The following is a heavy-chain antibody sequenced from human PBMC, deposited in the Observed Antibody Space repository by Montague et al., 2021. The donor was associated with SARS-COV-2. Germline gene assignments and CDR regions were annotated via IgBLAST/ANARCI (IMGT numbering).Heavy chain of an antibody. CDR2: ISGAGTTI. V-gene: IGHV3-48*03. J-gene: IGHJ4*02. CDR1: GFTFSYFE. CDR3: ARDLVVTDGISDY. Sequence: SRRLSCAASGFTFSYFEMNWVRQAPGKGLEWIPYISGAGTTIYYADSVKGRFTISRDNAKNSLYLQMNSLRAEDTAVYYCARDLVVTDGISDYWGQGTLVTVSS. D-gene: IGHD2-8*02.